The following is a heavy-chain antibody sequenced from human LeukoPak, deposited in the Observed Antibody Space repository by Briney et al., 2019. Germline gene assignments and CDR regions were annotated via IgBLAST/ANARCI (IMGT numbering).Heavy chain of an antibody. CDR3: ARHEGGGWYIDY. Sequence: GESLKISCMGSGYSFSNYWIGWVRQMPGKGLEWMGIIYPDESNIRYSPSFQGQVTISVDKSISTAYLQWSSLEASDTAIYYCARHEGGGWYIDYWGQGTLVTVSS. CDR2: IYPDESNI. D-gene: IGHD6-19*01. CDR1: GYSFSNYW. V-gene: IGHV5-51*01. J-gene: IGHJ4*02.